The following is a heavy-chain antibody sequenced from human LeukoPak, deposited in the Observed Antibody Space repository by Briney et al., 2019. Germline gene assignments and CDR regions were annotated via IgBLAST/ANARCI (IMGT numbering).Heavy chain of an antibody. V-gene: IGHV3-7*01. J-gene: IGHJ4*02. CDR1: GFTFTSYW. Sequence: PGGSLRLSCAASGFTFTSYWMSWVRQAPGKGLEWVANINQDASEKYYVDSVKGRFTISRDNAKDSLYLQMNSLRAKDTAVYYCARQMAGIAAFDYWGQGTLVAVSS. CDR3: ARQMAGIAAFDY. D-gene: IGHD6-13*01. CDR2: INQDASEK.